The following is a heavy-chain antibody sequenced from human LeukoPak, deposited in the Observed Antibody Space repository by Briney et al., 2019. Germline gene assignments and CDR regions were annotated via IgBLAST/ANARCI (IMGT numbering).Heavy chain of an antibody. CDR1: GFTVSSNY. D-gene: IGHD5-18*01. CDR3: ARVAAIYYSYYMDV. J-gene: IGHJ6*03. V-gene: IGHV3-53*01. Sequence: QSGGSLRLSCAASGFTVSSNYMSWVRQAPGKGLEWVSVIYSGGSTYYADSVKGRFTISRDNSKNTLYLQMNSLRAEDTAVYYCARVAAIYYSYYMDVWGKGTMVTISS. CDR2: IYSGGST.